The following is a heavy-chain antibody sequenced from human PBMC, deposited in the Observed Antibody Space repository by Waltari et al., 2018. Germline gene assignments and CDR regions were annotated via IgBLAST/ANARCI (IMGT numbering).Heavy chain of an antibody. D-gene: IGHD4-4*01. Sequence: QVQLVQAGAEGKKHGASVKVSCKGCGYSFTGCCLHWVRQAPGQGLEWMGWINPNSGGTNYAQKFQGRVTMTRDTSISTAYMELTRLRSDDTAVYYCARVTVSTAPTSFDYWGQGTLVTVSS. V-gene: IGHV1-2*02. J-gene: IGHJ4*02. CDR1: GYSFTGCC. CDR2: INPNSGGT. CDR3: ARVTVSTAPTSFDY.